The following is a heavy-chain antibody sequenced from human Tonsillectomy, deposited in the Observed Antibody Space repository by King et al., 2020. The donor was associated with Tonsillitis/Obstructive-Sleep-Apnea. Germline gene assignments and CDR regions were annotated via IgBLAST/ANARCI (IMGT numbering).Heavy chain of an antibody. D-gene: IGHD1-14*01. CDR3: ARVGGITGTRGGN. J-gene: IGHJ4*02. Sequence: QLVQSGADVKKPWSSVKVSCKASGVTFSGYAISWVRQAPGQGLEWMGGISPLFCTANYAQKFQCRGTITADEYTRPAYRELSSLRSEGTDVYCCARVGGITGTRGGNWGQGTLVTVSS. V-gene: IGHV1-69*12. CDR1: GVTFSGYA. CDR2: ISPLFCTA.